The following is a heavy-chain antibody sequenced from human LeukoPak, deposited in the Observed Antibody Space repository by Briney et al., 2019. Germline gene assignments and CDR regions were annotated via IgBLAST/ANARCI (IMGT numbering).Heavy chain of an antibody. CDR1: GGSISSSSYY. CDR2: IYYSGST. CDR3: ARGYHGSGSTLDY. Sequence: PSETLSLTCTVSGGSISSSSYYWGWLRQPPGKGLEWIGSIYYSGSTYYNPSLKSRVTISVDTSKNQFSLKLSSVTAADTAVYYCARGYHGSGSTLDYWGQGTLVTVSS. J-gene: IGHJ4*02. V-gene: IGHV4-39*07. D-gene: IGHD3-10*01.